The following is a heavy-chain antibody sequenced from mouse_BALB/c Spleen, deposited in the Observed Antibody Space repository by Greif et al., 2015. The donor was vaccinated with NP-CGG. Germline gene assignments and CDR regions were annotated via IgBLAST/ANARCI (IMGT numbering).Heavy chain of an antibody. CDR1: GYTFTSYW. J-gene: IGHJ4*01. CDR2: INPSTGYT. Sequence: QVQLQQSGAELAKPGASVKVSCKASGYTFTSYWMHWVKQRPGQGLEWIGYINPSTGYTEYNQKFKDKATLTADKSSSTAYMQLSSLTSEDSAVYYCARGPSMDYWGQGASVTVSS. V-gene: IGHV1-7*01. CDR3: ARGPSMDY.